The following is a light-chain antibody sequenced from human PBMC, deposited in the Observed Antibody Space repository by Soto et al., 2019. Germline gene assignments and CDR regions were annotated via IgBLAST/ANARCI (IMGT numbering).Light chain of an antibody. V-gene: IGKV3-20*01. CDR1: QSVSRSY. CDR3: TKYDKSIWK. J-gene: IGKJ1*01. Sequence: SFLTHSPFTLSLSAGERATLSCRASQSVSRSYFGWCQQKPGQAPRLLIYATYSRATDIPDRFSGSGSGKKLTITISRMEPEDIEVYYCTKYDKSIWKFGQGKKVDIK. CDR2: ATY.